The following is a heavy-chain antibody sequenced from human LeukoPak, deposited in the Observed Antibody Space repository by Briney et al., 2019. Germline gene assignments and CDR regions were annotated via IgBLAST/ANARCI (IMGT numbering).Heavy chain of an antibody. CDR1: GGSISSYY. Sequence: SETLSLTCTVSGGSISSYYWSWIRQPAGKGLEWIGRIYTSGSTNYNPSLRSRVTMSVDTSKNQFSLKLSSVTAADTAVYYCATNSGSCGWFDPWGQGTLVTVSS. CDR2: IYTSGST. D-gene: IGHD1-26*01. V-gene: IGHV4-4*07. J-gene: IGHJ5*02. CDR3: ATNSGSCGWFDP.